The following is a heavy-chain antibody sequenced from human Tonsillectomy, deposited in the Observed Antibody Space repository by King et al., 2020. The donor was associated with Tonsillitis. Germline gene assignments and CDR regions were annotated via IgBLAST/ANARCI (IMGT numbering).Heavy chain of an antibody. V-gene: IGHV3-33*05. CDR1: GFTFSSYD. J-gene: IGHJ4*02. D-gene: IGHD5-18*01. CDR3: ARDRYGYIFDY. Sequence: MQLVQSGGGVVQPGRSLRLSCAASGFTFSSYDMYWVRQAPGKGLEWVAVISYDGSNKYYADSVTGRFTISRDNSKNKVYLQMNSLRAEDTAVYYCARDRYGYIFDYWGQGTLVTVSS. CDR2: ISYDGSNK.